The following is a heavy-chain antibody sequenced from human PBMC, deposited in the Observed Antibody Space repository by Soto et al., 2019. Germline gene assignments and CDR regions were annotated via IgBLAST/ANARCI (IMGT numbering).Heavy chain of an antibody. Sequence: GGSLRLSCAASGFTFSSYLMSWVRQAPGKGLEWVANIKQDGSQKWYVDSVKGRFTISRDNAKSSLYLQMNSLRAEDTAVYYCARGDYFDSSGPFSDAFDIWGQGTMVTVSS. CDR3: ARGDYFDSSGPFSDAFDI. J-gene: IGHJ3*02. CDR1: GFTFSSYL. D-gene: IGHD3-22*01. CDR2: IKQDGSQK. V-gene: IGHV3-7*04.